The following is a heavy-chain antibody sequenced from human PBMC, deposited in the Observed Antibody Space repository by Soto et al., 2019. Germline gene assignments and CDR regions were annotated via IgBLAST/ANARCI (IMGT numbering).Heavy chain of an antibody. CDR2: IHHSGST. CDR3: VRQGFGKLHGLVDV. V-gene: IGHV4-59*08. Sequence: SETLSLTCTVSGGSISSYYWSWIRQPPGKGLEWIGYIHHSGSTSYNPSLKSRVTMSVDTSKNHFSLKVNSVTAADTALYYCVRQGFGKLHGLVDVWGPGTTVSVSS. CDR1: GGSISSYY. J-gene: IGHJ6*01. D-gene: IGHD3-10*01.